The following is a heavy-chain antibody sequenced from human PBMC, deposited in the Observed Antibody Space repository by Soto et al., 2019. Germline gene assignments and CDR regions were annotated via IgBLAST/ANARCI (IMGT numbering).Heavy chain of an antibody. CDR1: GGSISSYY. Sequence: QVQLQESGPGLVKPSETLSLTCTVSGGSISSYYWSWIRQPPGKGLEWIGYIYYSGSTNYNPSLKSRVTISXDTSNNXXSXXXXXXXXXDTXXXXXXXXXXXAFXXWGQGTLVTVSS. CDR3: XXXXXXAFXX. V-gene: IGHV4-59*01. J-gene: IGHJ4*02. CDR2: IYYSGST.